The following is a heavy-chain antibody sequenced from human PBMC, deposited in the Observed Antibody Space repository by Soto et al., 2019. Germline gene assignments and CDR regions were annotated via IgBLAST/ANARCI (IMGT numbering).Heavy chain of an antibody. D-gene: IGHD2-2*01. J-gene: IGHJ4*02. CDR1: GFTFSSYG. CDR3: ARDYLPPGESAAMGY. Sequence: GGSLRLSCAASGFTFSSYGMHWVRQAPGKGLEWVAVIWYDGSNKYYADSVKGRFTISRDNSKNTLYLQMNSLRAEDTAVYYCARDYLPPGESAAMGYWGQGTLVTVSS. CDR2: IWYDGSNK. V-gene: IGHV3-33*01.